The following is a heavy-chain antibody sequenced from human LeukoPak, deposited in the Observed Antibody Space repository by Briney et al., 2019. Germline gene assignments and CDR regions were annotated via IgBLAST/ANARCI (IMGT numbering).Heavy chain of an antibody. CDR1: GYTFTSYG. Sequence: ASVKVSCKASGYTFTSYGISWVRQAPGQGLEWMGWISAYNGNTNYAQKLQGRVTTTTDTSTSTAYMELRSLRADDTAVYYCARDSGLVVFRPIYDSSGYYMDYWGQGTLVTVSS. J-gene: IGHJ4*02. CDR2: ISAYNGNT. D-gene: IGHD3-22*01. V-gene: IGHV1-18*01. CDR3: ARDSGLVVFRPIYDSSGYYMDY.